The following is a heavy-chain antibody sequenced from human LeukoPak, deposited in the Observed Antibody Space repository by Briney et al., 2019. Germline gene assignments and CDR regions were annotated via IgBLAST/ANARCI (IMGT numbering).Heavy chain of an antibody. Sequence: ASVKVSCKASGYTFTAYALHWVRQAPGRRLEWMGWISPDNGNTRYSQRLQGRVTITTDTSASTAYMELSGLRSEDTAVYYCTIRGVTACLDPWGQGTLVTVSS. CDR3: TIRGVTACLDP. CDR1: GYTFTAYA. CDR2: ISPDNGNT. D-gene: IGHD3-10*01. J-gene: IGHJ5*02. V-gene: IGHV1-3*01.